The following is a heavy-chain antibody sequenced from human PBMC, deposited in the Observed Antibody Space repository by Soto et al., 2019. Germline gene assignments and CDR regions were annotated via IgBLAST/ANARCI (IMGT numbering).Heavy chain of an antibody. Sequence: QVQLVQSGAEVKKPGASVKVSCKASGYIFTSYGISWVRQAPGQGLEWMGWISAYNGNIKYAQKFQGRVTMTTDTSTSTAYMELRSLRSDDTAVYYCARDTSGFSPYYFDYWGQGTLVTVSS. CDR3: ARDTSGFSPYYFDY. CDR1: GYIFTSYG. V-gene: IGHV1-18*01. D-gene: IGHD6-19*01. J-gene: IGHJ4*02. CDR2: ISAYNGNI.